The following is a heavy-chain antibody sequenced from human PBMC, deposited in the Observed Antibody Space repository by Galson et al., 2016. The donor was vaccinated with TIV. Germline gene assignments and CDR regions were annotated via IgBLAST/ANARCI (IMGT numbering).Heavy chain of an antibody. CDR2: ISYDASNK. D-gene: IGHD1-26*01. J-gene: IGHJ6*02. V-gene: IGHV3-30*07. CDR3: AREGGTYFDSYYYGMVV. CDR1: EFTFSAYA. Sequence: SLRLSCAASEFTFSAYAMHWVRQAPGKGPEWVAIISYDASNKYYADSVKGRFTISRGNSKYTLYLQMNSLRAEDTAVYYCAREGGTYFDSYYYGMVVWGQGTTVTVSS.